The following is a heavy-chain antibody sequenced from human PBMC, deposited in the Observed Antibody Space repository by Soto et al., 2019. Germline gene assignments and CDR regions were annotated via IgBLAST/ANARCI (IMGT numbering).Heavy chain of an antibody. CDR1: GLVSGSTFDNYA. V-gene: IGHV3-23*01. CDR2: TTGGGVTS. CDR3: AKSQALAGRSYFYYGIDV. J-gene: IGHJ6*02. D-gene: IGHD6-19*01. Sequence: PGGSLRLSCVISGLVSGSTFDNYAMNRVRQAPGKGLEWVSSTTGGGVTSYYADSVKGRFTISRDNSKNTLYLQMNSLRAEDTAIYYCAKSQALAGRSYFYYGIDVWGQGTAVTVSS.